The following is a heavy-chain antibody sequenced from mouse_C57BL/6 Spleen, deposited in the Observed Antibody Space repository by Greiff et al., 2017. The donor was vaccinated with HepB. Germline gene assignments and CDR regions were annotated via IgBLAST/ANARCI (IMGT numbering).Heavy chain of an antibody. V-gene: IGHV1-69*01. Sequence: VQLQQPGAELVMPGASVKLSCKASGYTFTSYWMHWVKQRPGQGLEWIGEIDPSDSYTNYNQKFKGKSTLTVDKSSSTAYMQLSSLTSEDSAVYYWARKVGRWYFDVWGTGTTVTVSS. CDR1: GYTFTSYW. D-gene: IGHD4-1*01. J-gene: IGHJ1*03. CDR2: IDPSDSYT. CDR3: ARKVGRWYFDV.